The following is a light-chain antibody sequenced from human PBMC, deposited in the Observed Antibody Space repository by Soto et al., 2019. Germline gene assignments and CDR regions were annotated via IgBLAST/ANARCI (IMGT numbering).Light chain of an antibody. Sequence: EFVLTQSPATLSLSPGERATLSCRASQSVGTYLVWYHHKPGQAPRLLIYDASKRATGIPARFSGSGSGTDFTLTISRLEPEDVAVYFCQQRNDWPITFGQGTRLDMK. CDR1: QSVGTY. J-gene: IGKJ5*01. CDR3: QQRNDWPIT. V-gene: IGKV3-11*01. CDR2: DAS.